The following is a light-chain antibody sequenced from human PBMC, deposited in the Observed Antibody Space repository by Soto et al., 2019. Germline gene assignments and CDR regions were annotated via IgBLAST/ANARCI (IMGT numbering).Light chain of an antibody. J-gene: IGLJ3*02. V-gene: IGLV1-51*01. Sequence: QSVLTQPPSVSAAPRQKVTISCSGTSSNIGNNYVSWYQQLPGTAPKLLIHDDDQRPSGIPGRFSGSKSGTSATLGITGLQTGDEADYYCGTWDSRLIAEVFGGGTKLTVL. CDR1: SSNIGNNY. CDR3: GTWDSRLIAEV. CDR2: DDD.